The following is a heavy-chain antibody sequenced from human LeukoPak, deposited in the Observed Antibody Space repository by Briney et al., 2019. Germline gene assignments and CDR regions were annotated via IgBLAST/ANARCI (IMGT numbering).Heavy chain of an antibody. D-gene: IGHD3-22*01. J-gene: IGHJ5*02. CDR3: ARHGNYYDTSQSDP. V-gene: IGHV4-38-2*01. CDR1: GYSISSGYY. Sequence: SETLSLTCAVSGYSISSGYYWGWIRQPPGKGLEWIGSIYHSGSTYYNPSLKSRVTISVDTSKNQFSLKLSSVTAADTAVYYCARHGNYYDTSQSDPWGQGALVTVSS. CDR2: IYHSGST.